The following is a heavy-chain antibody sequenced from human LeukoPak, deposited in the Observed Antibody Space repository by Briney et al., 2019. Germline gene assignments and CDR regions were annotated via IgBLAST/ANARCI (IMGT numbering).Heavy chain of an antibody. Sequence: GGSLRLSCTASGFTFGDYPITWSRQAPGKGLEWVGFIRSKTHGGTTEYAASVKGRFTISGDDSKNIAYLQMNSLKTEDTAMYYCTSSHRSGWYGQYWGQGTLVTVSS. D-gene: IGHD6-19*01. CDR3: TSSHRSGWYGQY. CDR2: IRSKTHGGTT. CDR1: GFTFGDYP. V-gene: IGHV3-49*03. J-gene: IGHJ4*02.